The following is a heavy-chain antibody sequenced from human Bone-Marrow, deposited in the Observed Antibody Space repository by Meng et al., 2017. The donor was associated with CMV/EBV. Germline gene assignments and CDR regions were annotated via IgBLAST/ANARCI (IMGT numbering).Heavy chain of an antibody. CDR1: GGSISSNNYH. CDR2: IYYNGST. V-gene: IGHV4-39*07. D-gene: IGHD2-2*01. Sequence: SETLSLTCTVSGGSISSNNYHWAWIRQPPGKGLEWIGSIYYNGSTYYNPSLKSRVTMSVDTSKNQFSLKLRSVTAADTAVYYCARDGRYCSSSSCYLRLKPYYYYLLDVWSQGTTVTVSS. CDR3: ARDGRYCSSSSCYLRLKPYYYYLLDV. J-gene: IGHJ6*02.